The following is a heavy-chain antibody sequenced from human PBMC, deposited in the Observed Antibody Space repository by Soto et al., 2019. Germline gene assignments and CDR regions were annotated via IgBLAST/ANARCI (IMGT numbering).Heavy chain of an antibody. Sequence: VQLQQWGAGLLKPSETLSLTCAVSGGSFSGYSWNWIRQPPGKGLEWIGEINQSGSTTINPSLNSRDYRAVATSTSQLSLKMNSVAGAGLDVDFWARGAAGRKFGGLHPLDSWGQGTLVAVSS. CDR1: GGSFSGYS. V-gene: IGHV4-34*04. J-gene: IGHJ4*02. CDR3: ARGAAGRKFGGLHPLDS. D-gene: IGHD3-9*01. CDR2: INQSGST.